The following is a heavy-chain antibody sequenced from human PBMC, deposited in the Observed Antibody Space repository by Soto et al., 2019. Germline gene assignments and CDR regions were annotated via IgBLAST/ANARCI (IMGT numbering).Heavy chain of an antibody. CDR1: GGSISSYY. CDR2: IYYSGST. D-gene: IGHD5-12*01. V-gene: IGHV4-59*01. J-gene: IGHJ4*02. Sequence: SETLSLTCTVSGGSISSYYWSWIRQPPGKGLEWIGYIYYSGSTNYNPSLKSRVTISVDTSKNQFSLKLSSVTAADTAVYYCARRRGYSGYDLAGGTYFDYWGQGTLVTVSS. CDR3: ARRRGYSGYDLAGGTYFDY.